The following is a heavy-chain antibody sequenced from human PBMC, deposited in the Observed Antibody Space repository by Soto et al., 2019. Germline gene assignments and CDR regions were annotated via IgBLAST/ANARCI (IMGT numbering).Heavy chain of an antibody. CDR3: ARTGIVATIPNYYYYGMDV. Sequence: QVQLVEPGGGVVQPGRSLRLSRAASGFTFSSYGMHWVRQAPGKGLEWVAVIWYDGSNKYYADSVKGRFTISRDNSKNTLYLQMNSLRAEDTAVYYCARTGIVATIPNYYYYGMDVWGQGTTVTVSS. V-gene: IGHV3-33*01. D-gene: IGHD5-12*01. J-gene: IGHJ6*02. CDR1: GFTFSSYG. CDR2: IWYDGSNK.